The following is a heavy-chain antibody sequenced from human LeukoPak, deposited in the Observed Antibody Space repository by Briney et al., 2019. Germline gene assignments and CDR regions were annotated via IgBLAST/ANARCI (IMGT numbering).Heavy chain of an antibody. Sequence: PGGSLRLSCAASGFTFSSYAMSWVRQAPGKGLEWVSAISGSGGSTYYADSVKGRFTISRDNSKNTLYLQMNSLRAEDTAVYYCAKDDVPLYYYDSSGYYYWGQGTLVTVSS. CDR3: AKDDVPLYYYDSSGYYY. D-gene: IGHD3-22*01. CDR2: ISGSGGST. J-gene: IGHJ4*02. CDR1: GFTFSSYA. V-gene: IGHV3-23*01.